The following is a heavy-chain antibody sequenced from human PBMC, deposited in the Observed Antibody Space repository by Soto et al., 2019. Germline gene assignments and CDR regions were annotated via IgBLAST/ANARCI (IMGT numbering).Heavy chain of an antibody. D-gene: IGHD2-8*01. J-gene: IGHJ5*02. CDR3: ARGLNCSNGGHFDT. V-gene: IGHV4-4*02. CDR1: GDSISSSNW. Sequence: QLQLQESGPGLETPSGGTLSLTCAVSGDSISSSNWWTWVRQAPGKGLAWIWELWPSGGDNYNPPLQAQVTISVDKSKKHPALTLPSITAADTAIYYCARGLNCSNGGHFDTWGQGTLVTVSS. CDR2: LWPSGGD.